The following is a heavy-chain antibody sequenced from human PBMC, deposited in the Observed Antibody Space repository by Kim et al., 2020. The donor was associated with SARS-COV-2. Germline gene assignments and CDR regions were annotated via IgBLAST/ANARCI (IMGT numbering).Heavy chain of an antibody. CDR1: GFTFSSYA. V-gene: IGHV3-23*01. D-gene: IGHD3-22*01. J-gene: IGHJ4*02. CDR3: AKHQGSSGYVTPGY. CDR2: IIGSGGST. Sequence: GGSLRLSCAASGFTFSSYAMSWVRQAPGKGLEWVSAIIGSGGSTYYADSVKGRFTISRDNSKNTLYLQMNSLRAEETAVYYCAKHQGSSGYVTPGYWGQGTLVTVSS.